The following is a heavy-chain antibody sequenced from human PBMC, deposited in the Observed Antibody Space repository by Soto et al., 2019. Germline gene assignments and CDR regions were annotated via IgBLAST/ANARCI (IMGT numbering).Heavy chain of an antibody. J-gene: IGHJ5*02. CDR2: IIPIFGTA. V-gene: IGHV1-69*01. Sequence: QVQLVQSGAEVKKPGSSVKVSCKASGGTFSSYAISWVRQAPGHGLEWMGGIIPIFGTANYAQKFQGRVTITADESTSTAYMELSSLRSEDTAVYYCARGGIVVVVAATRGTNCFDPWGQGNLVTVSS. CDR1: GGTFSSYA. CDR3: ARGGIVVVVAATRGTNCFDP. D-gene: IGHD2-15*01.